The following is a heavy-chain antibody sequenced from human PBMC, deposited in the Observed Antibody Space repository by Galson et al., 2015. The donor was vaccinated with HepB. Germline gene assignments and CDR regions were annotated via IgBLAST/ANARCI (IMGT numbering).Heavy chain of an antibody. V-gene: IGHV2-70*04. Sequence: PALVKPTQTLTLTCTFSGFSLSTSGMRVTWIRQPPGKALEWLARIDWDDDKFYSTSLKTRLTMSKDTSKNQVVLTMTNMDLVDTATYYCARLGGNCTNGVCLYGLDVWGQGTTVTVSS. CDR3: ARLGGNCTNGVCLYGLDV. CDR1: GFSLSTSGMR. CDR2: IDWDDDK. J-gene: IGHJ6*02. D-gene: IGHD2-8*01.